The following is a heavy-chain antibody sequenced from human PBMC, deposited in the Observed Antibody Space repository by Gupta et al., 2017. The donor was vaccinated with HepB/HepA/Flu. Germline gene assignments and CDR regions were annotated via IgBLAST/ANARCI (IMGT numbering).Heavy chain of an antibody. Sequence: QVQLQQWRAGLLKPSETLSLTCAVYGGSFSGYYWSWIRPPPGKGLEWIGEINHSGSTNYNPSLKSRVNISVDTSKNQFSLKLSSVTAADTAVYYCARGGKYYYDSSGYYFDYWGQGTLVTVSS. V-gene: IGHV4-34*01. CDR3: ARGGKYYYDSSGYYFDY. CDR1: GGSFSGYY. J-gene: IGHJ4*02. CDR2: INHSGST. D-gene: IGHD3-22*01.